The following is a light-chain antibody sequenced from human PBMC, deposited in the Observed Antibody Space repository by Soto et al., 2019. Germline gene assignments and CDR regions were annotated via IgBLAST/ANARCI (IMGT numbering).Light chain of an antibody. V-gene: IGKV1-17*03. CDR2: AAS. J-gene: IGKJ1*01. CDR1: QGISNY. CDR3: LQHNSYHMWT. Sequence: DIHVTQSPSAISASVGHIFTITCRASQGISNYLAWFQQKPAKVPKRLIYAASSLQSGVPSRFRGSGSGTEFTLTISSLKTEDFANYYCLQHNSYHMWTFGHGTQVDIK.